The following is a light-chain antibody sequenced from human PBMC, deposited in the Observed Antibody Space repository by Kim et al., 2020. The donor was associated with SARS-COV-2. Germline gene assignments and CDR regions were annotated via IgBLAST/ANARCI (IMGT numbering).Light chain of an antibody. Sequence: ELTQPPSASGTPGQRVTISCSGGSSNIGSNYVYWYQHRPGTAPKLLIYRNNQRPSGVPDRFSGSKSATSASLAISGLRSEDEADYYCAAWDDSLRGYVFGSGTKVTVL. J-gene: IGLJ1*01. CDR2: RNN. CDR1: SSNIGSNY. V-gene: IGLV1-47*01. CDR3: AAWDDSLRGYV.